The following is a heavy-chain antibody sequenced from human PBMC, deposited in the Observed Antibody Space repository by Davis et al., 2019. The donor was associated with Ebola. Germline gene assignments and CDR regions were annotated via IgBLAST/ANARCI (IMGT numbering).Heavy chain of an antibody. CDR3: AKDRHPLANNKIYYFDY. CDR1: GFTFTTYG. Sequence: GGSLRLSCAASGFTFTTYGIHWVRQAPGKGLEWVAVISFDGNDEYYADSVRGRFTISRDNSRNTVYLQMNSLRPEDTAVYYCAKDRHPLANNKIYYFDYWGPGTLVTVSS. D-gene: IGHD2/OR15-2a*01. CDR2: ISFDGNDE. V-gene: IGHV3-30*18. J-gene: IGHJ4*01.